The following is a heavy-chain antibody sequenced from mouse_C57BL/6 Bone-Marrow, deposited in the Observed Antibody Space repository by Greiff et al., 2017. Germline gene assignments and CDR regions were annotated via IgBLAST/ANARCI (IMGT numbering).Heavy chain of an antibody. V-gene: IGHV14-4*01. CDR3: ATKLRFAY. J-gene: IGHJ3*01. Sequence: EVMLVESGAELVRPGASVKLSCTASGFNIKDDYMNWVKQRPGKGLEWIGWIDPENGDTEYAAQFQGKATITADTSSNTAYLQLSSLTSEDTAVYYCATKLRFAYWGQGTLVTVSA. D-gene: IGHD4-1*01. CDR1: GFNIKDDY. CDR2: IDPENGDT.